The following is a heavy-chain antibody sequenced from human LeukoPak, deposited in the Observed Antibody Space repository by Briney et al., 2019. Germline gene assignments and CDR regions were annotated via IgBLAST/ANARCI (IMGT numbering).Heavy chain of an antibody. V-gene: IGHV4-31*03. CDR3: ARGNVSGIALDY. CDR2: LHPTGST. CDR1: GASISTGYYY. J-gene: IGHJ4*02. D-gene: IGHD6-13*01. Sequence: SETLSLTCTVSGASISTGYYYWTWIRQHPGKGLEWIGCLHPTGSTYYNPSLKSRVTISVDTSKNQFSLKLSSVTAADTAVYYCARGNVSGIALDYWGQGTLVTVSS.